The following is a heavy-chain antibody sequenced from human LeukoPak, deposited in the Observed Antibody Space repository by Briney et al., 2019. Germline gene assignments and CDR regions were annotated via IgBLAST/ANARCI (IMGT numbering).Heavy chain of an antibody. Sequence: GGSLRLSCAAAGFTFSSYAMHWVRQAPGKGLGWVAVISYDGSNKYYADSVKGRFTISRDNSTNTLYLQMNSLRAEDTAVYYCARGRLELRTGWPAFDIWGQGTMVTVSS. V-gene: IGHV3-30*04. J-gene: IGHJ3*02. CDR2: ISYDGSNK. CDR1: GFTFSSYA. CDR3: ARGRLELRTGWPAFDI. D-gene: IGHD1-7*01.